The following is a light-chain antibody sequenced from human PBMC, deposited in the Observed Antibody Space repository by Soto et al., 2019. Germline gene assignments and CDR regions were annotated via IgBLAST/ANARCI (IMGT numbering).Light chain of an antibody. J-gene: IGKJ1*01. Sequence: EIVMTQSPATLSVSPGERATLSCRASQSVSSNLAWYQQKPGQPPRLLIYGASTRATGIPARFSGSGSGTEFTLTISSLQSEDFAVYYCQQYNNWPVWTFGQGTKVEIK. V-gene: IGKV3-15*01. CDR3: QQYNNWPVWT. CDR1: QSVSSN. CDR2: GAS.